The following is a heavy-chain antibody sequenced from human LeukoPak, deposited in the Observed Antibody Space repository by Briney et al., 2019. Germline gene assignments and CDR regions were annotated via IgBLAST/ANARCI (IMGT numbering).Heavy chain of an antibody. Sequence: GGSLRLSCAASGFTFSSYAMSWVRQAPGKGLEWVSAISGSGGSTYYADSVKGRFTISRDNSKNTLYLQMNSLRAEDTAVYYCAKDIAYRWVAAAGTRAFGIDYWGQGTLVTVSS. D-gene: IGHD6-13*01. J-gene: IGHJ4*02. CDR3: AKDIAYRWVAAAGTRAFGIDY. CDR1: GFTFSSYA. CDR2: ISGSGGST. V-gene: IGHV3-23*01.